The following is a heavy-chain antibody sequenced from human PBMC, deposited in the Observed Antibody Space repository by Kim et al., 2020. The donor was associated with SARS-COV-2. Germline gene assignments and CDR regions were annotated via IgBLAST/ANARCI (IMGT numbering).Heavy chain of an antibody. V-gene: IGHV3-23*01. CDR1: GFTFSDYA. CDR3: AKLLLWSRDYFDY. CDR2: LTGSADRT. D-gene: IGHD3-10*01. Sequence: GGSLRLSCAASGFTFSDYAMSWVRQAPGKGLEWVSVLTGSADRTYYADSVKGRFTISRDNSKNTLYLQMSSLRAEDTAVYYCAKLLLWSRDYFDYWGQGTLVTVSS. J-gene: IGHJ4*02.